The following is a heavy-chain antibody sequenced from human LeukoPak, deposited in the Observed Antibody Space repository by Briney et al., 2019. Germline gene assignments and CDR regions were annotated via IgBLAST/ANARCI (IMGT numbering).Heavy chain of an antibody. J-gene: IGHJ4*02. V-gene: IGHV3-23*01. CDR2: ISGSGGST. Sequence: GGSLRLSCAASGFTFSSYAMSWVRQAPGKGLEWVSAISGSGGSTYYADSVKGRFTISRDNSKNTLYLQMNSLRAEDTAVYYCAKDHLYSGSYYYYFDYWGQGTLVTVSS. CDR1: GFTFSSYA. CDR3: AKDHLYSGSYYYYFDY. D-gene: IGHD1-26*01.